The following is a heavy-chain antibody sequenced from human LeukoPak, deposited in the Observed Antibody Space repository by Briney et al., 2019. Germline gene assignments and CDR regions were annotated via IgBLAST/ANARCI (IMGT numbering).Heavy chain of an antibody. D-gene: IGHD1-26*01. CDR3: ARDLIVGASHFDN. J-gene: IGHJ4*02. Sequence: GGSLRLSCAASGFTFSSYGMSWVRQAPGKGLEWVANINQDGSEKYCVDSVKGRFTISRDNAKKSLYLQMNSLRAEDTAVYYCARDLIVGASHFDNWGQGTLVTVSS. CDR2: INQDGSEK. V-gene: IGHV3-7*01. CDR1: GFTFSSYG.